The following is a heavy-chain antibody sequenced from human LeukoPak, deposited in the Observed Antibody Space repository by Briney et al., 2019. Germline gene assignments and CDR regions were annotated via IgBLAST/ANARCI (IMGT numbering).Heavy chain of an antibody. CDR2: INPSGGST. D-gene: IGHD3-9*01. CDR1: GYTFTSYY. J-gene: IGHJ4*01. Sequence: ASVRVSCKASGYTFTSYYMHWVRQAPGQGLEWMGIINPSGGSTSYAQKFQGRVTMTRDTSTSTVYMELSSLSSEDTAVYYCARVAVYYDILTGYDCWGQGTLVTVSS. CDR3: ARVAVYYDILTGYDC. V-gene: IGHV1-46*01.